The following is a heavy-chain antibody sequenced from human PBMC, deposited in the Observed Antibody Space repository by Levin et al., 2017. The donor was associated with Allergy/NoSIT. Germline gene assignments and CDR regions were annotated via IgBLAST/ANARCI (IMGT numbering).Heavy chain of an antibody. Sequence: PGGSLRLSCAASGFTFNNYGMNWVRQAPGKGLEWVSYINSGGSYIKYADSVKGRFTISRDTAKNSLYLEMNSLRDEDTAVYYCARDLPNRVAKFDYWGQGTLVTVSS. CDR1: GFTFNNYG. V-gene: IGHV3-48*02. J-gene: IGHJ4*02. D-gene: IGHD1/OR15-1a*01. CDR3: ARDLPNRVAKFDY. CDR2: INSGGSYI.